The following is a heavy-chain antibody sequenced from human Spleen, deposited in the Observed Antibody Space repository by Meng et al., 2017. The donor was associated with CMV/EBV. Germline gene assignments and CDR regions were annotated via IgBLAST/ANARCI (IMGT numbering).Heavy chain of an antibody. CDR1: GGSVSNVNYY. CDR3: AREYSSSYNYYYYGMDV. D-gene: IGHD6-13*01. CDR2: IYYRGST. J-gene: IGHJ6*02. Sequence: SETLSLTCTVSGGSVSNVNYYWSWIRQPPGKGLEWIGYIYYRGSTNYNPSLKGRVTISVDTSKNQFSLKLSSVTAADTAVYYCAREYSSSYNYYYYGMDVWGQGTTVTVSS. V-gene: IGHV4-61*01.